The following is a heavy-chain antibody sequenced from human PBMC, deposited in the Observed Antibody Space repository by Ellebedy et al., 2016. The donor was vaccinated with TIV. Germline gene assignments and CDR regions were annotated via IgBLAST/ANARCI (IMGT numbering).Heavy chain of an antibody. D-gene: IGHD3-22*01. Sequence: PGGSLRLSCAASGFTFSSYAMSWVRQAPGTGLEWVSTISSTGSRTYYADSVEGRFIISRDNSKKTLNLQMNSLRAEDTAVYYCAKGRGGGSDSSAPRYYFDYWGLGTLVTVSS. CDR1: GFTFSSYA. CDR3: AKGRGGGSDSSAPRYYFDY. J-gene: IGHJ4*02. V-gene: IGHV3-23*01. CDR2: ISSTGSRT.